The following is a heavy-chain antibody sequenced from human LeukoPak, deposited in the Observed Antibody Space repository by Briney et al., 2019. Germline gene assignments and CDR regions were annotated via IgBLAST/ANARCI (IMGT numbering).Heavy chain of an antibody. CDR1: GFTFSSYS. V-gene: IGHV3-21*01. CDR2: ISSSSSYI. Sequence: PGGSLRLSCAASGFTFSSYSMNWVRQAPGKGLEWVSSISSSSSYIYYADSVKGRFTISRENAKNSLYLQMNSLRAEDTAVYYCAREGYSYGKAPDYWGQGTLVTVSS. D-gene: IGHD5-18*01. J-gene: IGHJ4*02. CDR3: AREGYSYGKAPDY.